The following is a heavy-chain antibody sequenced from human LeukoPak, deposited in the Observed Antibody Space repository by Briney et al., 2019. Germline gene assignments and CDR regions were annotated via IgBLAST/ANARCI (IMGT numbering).Heavy chain of an antibody. CDR2: ISYDGSNK. Sequence: PGGSLRLSCAASGFTFSSYGMHWVRQAPGKGLEWVAVISYDGSNKYYADSVKGRFTISRDNSKNTLYLQMNSLRAEDTAVYYCAKDRGMFGELPYYFDYWGQGTLVTVSS. CDR1: GFTFSSYG. V-gene: IGHV3-30*18. CDR3: AKDRGMFGELPYYFDY. D-gene: IGHD3-10*02. J-gene: IGHJ4*02.